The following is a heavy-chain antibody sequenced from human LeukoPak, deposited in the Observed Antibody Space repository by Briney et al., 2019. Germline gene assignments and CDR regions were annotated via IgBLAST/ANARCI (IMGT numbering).Heavy chain of an antibody. CDR2: IRYDGSNK. V-gene: IGHV3-30*02. J-gene: IGHJ5*02. Sequence: GGSLRLSCAASGFTFSSYGMHWVRQAPGKGLEGVAFIRYDGSNKYYADSVKGRFTISRDNSKNTLYLQMNSLRAEDTAVYYCAKEGASSYYDFWSGYFWFDPWGQGTLVTVSS. CDR3: AKEGASSYYDFWSGYFWFDP. D-gene: IGHD3-3*01. CDR1: GFTFSSYG.